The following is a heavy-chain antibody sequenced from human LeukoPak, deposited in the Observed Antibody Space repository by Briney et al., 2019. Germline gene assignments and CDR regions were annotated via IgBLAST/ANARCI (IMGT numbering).Heavy chain of an antibody. CDR3: ARDPTGGTFDY. J-gene: IGHJ4*02. D-gene: IGHD3-16*01. CDR2: IYYSGST. Sequence: SETLSLTCTVSGGSISGSSYYWGWIRQPPGKGLEWIGSIYYSGSTYYNPSLKSRVTISVDTSKNQFSLKLSSVTAADTAVYYCARDPTGGTFDYWGQGTLVTVSS. CDR1: GGSISGSSYY. V-gene: IGHV4-39*07.